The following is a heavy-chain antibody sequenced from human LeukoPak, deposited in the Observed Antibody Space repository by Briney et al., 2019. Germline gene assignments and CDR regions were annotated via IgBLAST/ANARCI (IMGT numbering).Heavy chain of an antibody. Sequence: GGSLRLSYAASGFTFSYYGMHWVRQAPGKGREWVAFIRYTARDKYYADSVKGRFTISRDNSNNTLYLQMNSLKTEDTAVYYCARSTYSGSYYNYWGQGTLVTVSS. D-gene: IGHD1-26*01. CDR2: IRYTARDK. V-gene: IGHV3-30*02. CDR1: GFTFSYYG. CDR3: ARSTYSGSYYNY. J-gene: IGHJ4*02.